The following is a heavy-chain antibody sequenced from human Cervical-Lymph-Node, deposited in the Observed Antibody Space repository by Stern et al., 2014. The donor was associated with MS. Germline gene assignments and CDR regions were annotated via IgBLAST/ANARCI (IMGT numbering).Heavy chain of an antibody. CDR2: IYSSGST. CDR3: ARKADWGDYFDY. V-gene: IGHV4-59*08. J-gene: IGHJ4*02. D-gene: IGHD7-27*01. CDR1: GDSIRTYF. Sequence: QVQLVESGPGLLKPSETLSLTCTVSGDSIRTYFWTWIRQSPGKTLEWIGYIYSSGSTDYNPSLKSRVTMSLDTANKQLSLKLSSVTAADTAVYFCARKADWGDYFDYWGQGTLVTVSS.